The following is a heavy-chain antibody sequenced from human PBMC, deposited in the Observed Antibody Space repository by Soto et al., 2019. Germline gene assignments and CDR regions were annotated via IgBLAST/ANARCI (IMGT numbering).Heavy chain of an antibody. J-gene: IGHJ6*02. Sequence: GGSLRLSCAASGFTFSSYAMSWVRQAPGKGLEWVSAISGSGGSTYYADSVKGRFTISRDNSKNTLYLQMNSLRAEDTAVYYCAKDISVLSGHLYGMDVWGQGTTVTVSS. CDR3: AKDISVLSGHLYGMDV. D-gene: IGHD2-8*02. V-gene: IGHV3-23*01. CDR2: ISGSGGST. CDR1: GFTFSSYA.